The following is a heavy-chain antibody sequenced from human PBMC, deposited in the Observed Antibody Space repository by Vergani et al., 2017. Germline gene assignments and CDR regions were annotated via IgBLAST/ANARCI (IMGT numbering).Heavy chain of an antibody. D-gene: IGHD3-10*01. Sequence: QVQLVESGGGVVQPGRSLRLSCAASGFTFSSYAMHWVRQAPGKGLEWVAVISYDGSNKYYADSVKGRFTISRDNSKNTLYLQMNSLGAEDTAVYYCARATEPLGENYGYIDYWGQGTLVTVSS. J-gene: IGHJ4*02. V-gene: IGHV3-30-3*01. CDR2: ISYDGSNK. CDR1: GFTFSSYA. CDR3: ARATEPLGENYGYIDY.